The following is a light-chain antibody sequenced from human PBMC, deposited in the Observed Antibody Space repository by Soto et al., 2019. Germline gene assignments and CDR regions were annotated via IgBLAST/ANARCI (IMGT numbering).Light chain of an antibody. CDR1: SSNIGNNY. Sequence: QSVLTHPPSVSAAPGQKVTISCSGSSSNIGNNYVSWYQQLPGTAPKLLIYDNDKRPSGIPDRFSGSKSGTSATLGITGLQTVDEADYYCGTWDSSLSAVVFGGGTKLTVL. J-gene: IGLJ2*01. CDR2: DND. V-gene: IGLV1-51*01. CDR3: GTWDSSLSAVV.